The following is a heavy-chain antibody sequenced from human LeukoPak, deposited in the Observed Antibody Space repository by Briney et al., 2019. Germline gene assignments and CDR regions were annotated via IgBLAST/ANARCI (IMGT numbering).Heavy chain of an antibody. J-gene: IGHJ4*02. CDR2: IYSGGST. CDR3: ASTPPRYLGYFDY. D-gene: IGHD3-9*01. CDR1: GFTFSSSW. V-gene: IGHV3-53*01. Sequence: GGSLRLSCAASGFTFSSSWMSWVRQAPGKGLEWVSVIYSGGSTYYADSVKGRFTISRDNSKNTLYFQMNSLRAEDTAVYYCASTPPRYLGYFDYWGQGILVTVSS.